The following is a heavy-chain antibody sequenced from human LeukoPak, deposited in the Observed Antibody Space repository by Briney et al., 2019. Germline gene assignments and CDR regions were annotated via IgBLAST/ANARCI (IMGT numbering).Heavy chain of an antibody. CDR2: ISYDGSNK. V-gene: IGHV3-30*18. D-gene: IGHD1-26*01. J-gene: IGHJ4*02. Sequence: GGSLRLSCAASGFTFSSYGMHWVRQAPGKGLEWVAVISYDGSNKYYADSVKGRFTISRDNSKNTLYLQMNSLRAEDTAVYYCAKVGRVRGELHDYWGQGTLVTVSS. CDR3: AKVGRVRGELHDY. CDR1: GFTFSSYG.